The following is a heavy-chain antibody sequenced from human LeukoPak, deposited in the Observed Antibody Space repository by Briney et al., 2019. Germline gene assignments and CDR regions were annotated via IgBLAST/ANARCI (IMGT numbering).Heavy chain of an antibody. CDR3: ARDLSGVTGYTYGRGIDY. J-gene: IGHJ4*02. Sequence: GGTLRLSCAASGFTFSSYGMSWVRQAPGKGLEWVANIKKDGSEKYYVDSVKGRFTISRDNAKTSLYLQMNSLRAEDTAVYYCARDLSGVTGYTYGRGIDYWGQGTLVTVSS. D-gene: IGHD5-18*01. CDR1: GFTFSSYG. V-gene: IGHV3-7*01. CDR2: IKKDGSEK.